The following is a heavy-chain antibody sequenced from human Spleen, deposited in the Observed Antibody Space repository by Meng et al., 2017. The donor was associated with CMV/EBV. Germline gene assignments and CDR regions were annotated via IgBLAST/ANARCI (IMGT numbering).Heavy chain of an antibody. D-gene: IGHD5-12*01. V-gene: IGHV4-34*01. CDR1: GGSISSQNYW. CDR2: INHSGST. CDR3: ARVSTGAGYDAFDI. J-gene: IGHJ3*02. Sequence: SETLSLTCIVAGGSISSQNYWWGWIRQPPGKGLEWIGEINHSGSTNYNPSLKSRVTISVDTSKNQFSLKLSSVTAADTAVYYCARVSTGAGYDAFDIWGQGTMVTVSS.